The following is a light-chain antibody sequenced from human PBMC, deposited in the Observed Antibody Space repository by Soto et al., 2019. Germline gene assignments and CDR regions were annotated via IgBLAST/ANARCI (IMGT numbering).Light chain of an antibody. CDR2: EVS. CDR1: SSDVGSYNL. V-gene: IGLV2-23*02. CDR3: CSYAGSSTPYV. Sequence: QSVLTKPAFVSGSPGQSITISCTGTSSDVGSYNLVSWYQQHPGKAPKLMIYEVSKRPSGVSNRFSGSKSGNTASLTISGLQAEDEADYYCCSYAGSSTPYVFGTGTKVTVL. J-gene: IGLJ1*01.